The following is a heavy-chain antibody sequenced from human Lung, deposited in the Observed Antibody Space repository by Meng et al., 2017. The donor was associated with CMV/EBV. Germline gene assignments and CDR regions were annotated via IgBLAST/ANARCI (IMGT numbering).Heavy chain of an antibody. CDR1: IRSSYW. CDR2: IYHSGST. J-gene: IGHJ5*02. CDR3: ARDFSDIVVVPAAMGGFDP. V-gene: IGHV4-4*02. D-gene: IGHD2-2*01. Sequence: IRSSYWWSWVRQPPGKGLEWIGEIYHSGSTNYNPSLKSRVTISVDKSKNQFSLKLSSVTAADTAVYYCARDFSDIVVVPAAMGGFDPWGQGTLVTVSS.